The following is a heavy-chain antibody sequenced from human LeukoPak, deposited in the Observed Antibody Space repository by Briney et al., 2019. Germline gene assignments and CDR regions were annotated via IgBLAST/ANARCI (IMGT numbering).Heavy chain of an antibody. CDR2: ISAGGDTT. D-gene: IGHD2-21*02. J-gene: IGHJ3*02. CDR1: GFTFSNYA. Sequence: PGGSLRLSCAASGFTFSNYAMSWVRQAPGKGLEWVSAISAGGDTTYYADSVKGRFTISRDNSKNTLFLQMNRLRDDDTAVYYCAKEGCYLCGVDSLPGIWGQGTTVTVSS. CDR3: AKEGCYLCGVDSLPGI. V-gene: IGHV3-23*01.